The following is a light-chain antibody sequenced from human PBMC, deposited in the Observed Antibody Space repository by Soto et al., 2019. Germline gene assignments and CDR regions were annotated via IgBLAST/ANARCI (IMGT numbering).Light chain of an antibody. V-gene: IGLV1-44*01. Sequence: QSVLTQPPSASGTPEQRVTISCSAGSSNIGINTVNWYQQLPGTAHKLLIHTDNQRPQVVTYRFSDSKSGTSAPLALNQLQSGDEDDYYCGAWDESLNGYVFGTGTKVTVL. CDR2: TDN. J-gene: IGLJ1*01. CDR3: GAWDESLNGYV. CDR1: SSNIGINT.